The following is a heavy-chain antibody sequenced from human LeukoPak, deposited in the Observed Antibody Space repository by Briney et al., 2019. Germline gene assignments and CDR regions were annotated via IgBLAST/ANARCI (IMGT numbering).Heavy chain of an antibody. V-gene: IGHV3-30*02. Sequence: GGSLRLSCAASGFTFSSYSMHWVRQAPGKGLEWVAFIRYDGSHKYSADSVKGRFTISRDNSKNTLYLQMNSLRAEDTAVYHCAKAGLAMPPDYWGQGTLVTVSS. J-gene: IGHJ4*02. D-gene: IGHD2-2*01. CDR1: GFTFSSYS. CDR3: AKAGLAMPPDY. CDR2: IRYDGSHK.